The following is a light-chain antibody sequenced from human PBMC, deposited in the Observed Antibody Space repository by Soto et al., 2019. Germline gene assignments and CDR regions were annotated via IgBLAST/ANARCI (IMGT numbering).Light chain of an antibody. CDR3: QQYTTYLS. CDR2: HAS. V-gene: IGKV1-5*01. Sequence: GNRVTISCRASQSIGPWLAWYQQKPGKAPTLLIYHASSLESGVPSRFSGSGSGTEFTLTISSLQPDDVATYYCQQYTTYLSFGQGTTLQIK. J-gene: IGKJ1*01. CDR1: QSIGPW.